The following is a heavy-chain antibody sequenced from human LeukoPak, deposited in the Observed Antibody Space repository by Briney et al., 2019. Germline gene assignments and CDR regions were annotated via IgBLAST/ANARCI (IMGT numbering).Heavy chain of an antibody. D-gene: IGHD3-22*01. CDR1: GFTVSSNY. CDR3: ARYFYDSSGYPYYFDY. J-gene: IGHJ4*02. V-gene: IGHV3-53*01. Sequence: QPGGSLRLSCVASGFTVSSNYMSWVRQAPGKGLEWVSVIYSGGSTYYADSVKGRFTISKDNSKNTLYLQMNSLRAEDTAVYYCARYFYDSSGYPYYFDYWGLGTLVTVSS. CDR2: IYSGGST.